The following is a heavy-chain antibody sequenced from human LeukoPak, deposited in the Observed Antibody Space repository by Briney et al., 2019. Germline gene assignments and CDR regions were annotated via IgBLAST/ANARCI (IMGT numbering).Heavy chain of an antibody. CDR3: ARTHYYDSSGYFPLY. V-gene: IGHV4-34*01. D-gene: IGHD3-22*01. J-gene: IGHJ4*02. Sequence: SETLSLTCAVYGGSFSDYYWTWIRQPPGKGLEWVGEINHSGSTDYNPPLKSRVTISVETSKNQLSLKLRYVTAADTAVYYCARTHYYDSSGYFPLYWGQGTLVTVSS. CDR1: GGSFSDYY. CDR2: INHSGST.